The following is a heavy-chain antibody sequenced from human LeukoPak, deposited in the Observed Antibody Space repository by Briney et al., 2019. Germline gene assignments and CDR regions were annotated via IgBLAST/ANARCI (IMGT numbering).Heavy chain of an antibody. Sequence: GGSLGLSCAASGFTFSSYSMNWVRQAPGKGLEWVSSISSSSSYIYYADSVKGRFTISRDNAKNSLYLQMNSLRAEDTAVYYCAREGEMATIEDYWGQGTLVTVSS. CDR3: AREGEMATIEDY. CDR1: GFTFSSYS. V-gene: IGHV3-21*01. CDR2: ISSSSSYI. D-gene: IGHD5-24*01. J-gene: IGHJ4*02.